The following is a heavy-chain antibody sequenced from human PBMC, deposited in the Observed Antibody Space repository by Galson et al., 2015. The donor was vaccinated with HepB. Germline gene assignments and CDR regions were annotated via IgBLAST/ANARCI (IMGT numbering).Heavy chain of an antibody. V-gene: IGHV5-51*01. D-gene: IGHD2-2*01. J-gene: IGHJ6*02. CDR3: ASSGYCSSTSCYDYYYYGMDV. CDR1: GYSFTSYW. Sequence: QSGAEVKKPGESLKISCKGSGYSFTSYWIGWVRQMPGKGLEWMGIIYPGDSDTRYSPSFQGQVTISADKSISTAYLQWSSLKASDTAMYYCASSGYCSSTSCYDYYYYGMDVWGQGTTVTVSS. CDR2: IYPGDSDT.